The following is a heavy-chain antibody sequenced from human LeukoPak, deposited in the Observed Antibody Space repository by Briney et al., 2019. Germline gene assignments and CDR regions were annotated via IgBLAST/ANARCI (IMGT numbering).Heavy chain of an antibody. D-gene: IGHD6-13*01. CDR2: IHYSGGS. J-gene: IGHJ4*02. Sequence: PSGTLSLTCSVSDVSITNNYWSWIRQPPGKGLEWIGYIHYSGGSNYNPSLKSRVTISVDTSKNQFSLKLSSVTAADTAVYYCAGGYSSSWYNYWGQGTLVTVSS. CDR3: AGGYSSSWYNY. CDR1: DVSITNNY. V-gene: IGHV4-59*01.